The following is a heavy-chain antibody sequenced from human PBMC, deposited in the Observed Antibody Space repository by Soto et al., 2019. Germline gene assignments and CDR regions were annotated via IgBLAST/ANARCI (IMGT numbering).Heavy chain of an antibody. J-gene: IGHJ6*02. D-gene: IGHD2-21*02. CDR1: GFTLSMYS. CDR3: ATDQLILQANDFYYVSDV. V-gene: IGHV3-7*03. Sequence: GGSLRLSCEVSGFTLSMYSMTWVRQAPGKGLEWVAKIPQEGSDGHYVDSVKGRFTISRDNAKNSVYLQMDSLRAEDTAVYYCATDQLILQANDFYYVSDVRGQGAQVTVTS. CDR2: IPQEGSDG.